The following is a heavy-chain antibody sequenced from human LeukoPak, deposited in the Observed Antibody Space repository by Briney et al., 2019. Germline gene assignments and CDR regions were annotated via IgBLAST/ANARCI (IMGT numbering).Heavy chain of an antibody. Sequence: PSETLSLTCTVSGGSISSYYWSWIRQPPGKGLEWIGYIYYSGSTNYNPSLKSRVTISVDTSKNLFSLKLSSVTASDTAVYYCARSSYWFDPWGQGTLVTVSS. D-gene: IGHD6-6*01. V-gene: IGHV4-59*01. CDR1: GGSISSYY. CDR2: IYYSGST. CDR3: ARSSYWFDP. J-gene: IGHJ5*02.